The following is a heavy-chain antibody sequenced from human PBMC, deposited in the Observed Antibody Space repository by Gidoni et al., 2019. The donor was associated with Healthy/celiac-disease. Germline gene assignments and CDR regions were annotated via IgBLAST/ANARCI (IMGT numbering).Heavy chain of an antibody. CDR1: GFTFSRCS. Sequence: EVQLVESGGGLVQPGGSLRLSCAASGFTFSRCSLNWVRQAPGKGLEWVSYISSSSSTIYYADSVKGRFTISRDNAKNSLYLQMNSLRDEDTAVYYCARVRSTYYDFWSGWSGMDVWGQGTTVTVSS. J-gene: IGHJ6*02. CDR2: ISSSSSTI. V-gene: IGHV3-48*02. CDR3: ARVRSTYYDFWSGWSGMDV. D-gene: IGHD3-3*01.